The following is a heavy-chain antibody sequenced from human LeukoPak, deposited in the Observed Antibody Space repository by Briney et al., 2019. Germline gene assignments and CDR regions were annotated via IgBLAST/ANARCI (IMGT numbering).Heavy chain of an antibody. Sequence: SETLSLTCAVSGYSISSGYCWGWFRQPPGEGLEWIGIIYHTGSTYYNPSLKNRVTISIDTSKNHFSLKLSSVSAADTAVYYCASGCSGGSCFRGSWFDPWGQGTLVTVSS. CDR2: IYHTGST. D-gene: IGHD2-15*01. CDR3: ASGCSGGSCFRGSWFDP. CDR1: GYSISSGYC. J-gene: IGHJ5*02. V-gene: IGHV4-38-2*01.